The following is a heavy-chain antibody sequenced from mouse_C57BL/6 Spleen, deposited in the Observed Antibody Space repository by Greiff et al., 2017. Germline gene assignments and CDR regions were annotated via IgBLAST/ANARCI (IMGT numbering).Heavy chain of an antibody. J-gene: IGHJ1*03. V-gene: IGHV1-64*01. D-gene: IGHD1-1*01. Sequence: QVQLQQPGAELVKPGASVKLSCKASGYTFTSYWMHWVKQRPGQGLEWIGMIHPNSGSTNYNEKFKSKATLTADTSSSTAYMQLSSLTSEDSAVYCCARTHSYGSGGYFDVWGTETTVTVSS. CDR2: IHPNSGST. CDR3: ARTHSYGSGGYFDV. CDR1: GYTFTSYW.